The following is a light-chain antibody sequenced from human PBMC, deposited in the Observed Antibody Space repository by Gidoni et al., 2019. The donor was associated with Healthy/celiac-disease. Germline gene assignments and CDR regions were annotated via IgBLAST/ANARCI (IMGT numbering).Light chain of an antibody. CDR2: DAS. J-gene: IGKJ1*01. CDR3: QQRSNWPPT. CDR1: QSVSSY. Sequence: ELVLTQSPATLSLSPGERATLSCRASQSVSSYLAWYQQKPGQAPRLLIYDASNRATGIPARFSGSGSGTDFTLTISSLEPEDFAVYYCQQRSNWPPTFGQETKVEIK. V-gene: IGKV3-11*01.